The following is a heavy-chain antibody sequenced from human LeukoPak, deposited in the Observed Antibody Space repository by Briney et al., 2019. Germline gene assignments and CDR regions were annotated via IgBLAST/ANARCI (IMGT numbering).Heavy chain of an antibody. D-gene: IGHD6-13*01. J-gene: IGHJ6*02. Sequence: GGPLRLSCAASGFTFSSYAMSWVREAPGQGLEWGSAISGSGGSTYYADSVKGRFTISRDNSKNTLYLQMNSLRAEDTAVYYCAKDRSSPWYYYGIDVWGQGTTVTVSS. CDR2: ISGSGGST. CDR3: AKDRSSPWYYYGIDV. V-gene: IGHV3-23*01. CDR1: GFTFSSYA.